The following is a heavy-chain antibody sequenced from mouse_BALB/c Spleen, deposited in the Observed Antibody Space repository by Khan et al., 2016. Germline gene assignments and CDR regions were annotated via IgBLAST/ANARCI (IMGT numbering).Heavy chain of an antibody. D-gene: IGHD3-3*01. CDR1: GFSLTSYG. V-gene: IGHV2-6-2*01. J-gene: IGHJ4*01. CDR2: IWSDGST. Sequence: QVQLKQSGPDLVAPSQSLSITCTVSGFSLTSYGVHWVRQPPGKGLEWLVVIWSDGSTTYNSALKSRLSISKDNSKSQVFLKMNSLQTDDAAMYCWATATAYYYAMDFWGQGTTVTVSS. CDR3: ATATAYYYAMDF.